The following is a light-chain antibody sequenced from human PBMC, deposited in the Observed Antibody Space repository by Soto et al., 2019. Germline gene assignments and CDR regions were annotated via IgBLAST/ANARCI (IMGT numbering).Light chain of an antibody. CDR1: QSVSGY. Sequence: EVVMTQSPDTLSVSPGGSATLSCRASQSVSGYLAWYQQKPGQAPRLLIYGASTRATGIPARFSGSGSGTEFTLTISSLQSEDFAGYYCQQYQNWLTFGGGTKVEIK. V-gene: IGKV3-15*01. CDR3: QQYQNWLT. CDR2: GAS. J-gene: IGKJ4*01.